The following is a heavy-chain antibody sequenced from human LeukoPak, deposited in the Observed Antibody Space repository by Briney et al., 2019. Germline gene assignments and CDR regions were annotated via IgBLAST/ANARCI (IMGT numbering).Heavy chain of an antibody. V-gene: IGHV5-51*01. CDR1: GYSFTSYW. J-gene: IGHJ4*02. CDR2: IYPGDSDT. Sequence: GESLKISCKGSGYSFTSYWIGWVRQMPGKGLEWMGIIYPGDSDTRYSPSFQGQVTISADKSISPASLQWSSLKASDPARYYFAXXXITMVRGVSEGSFDYWGQGTLVTVSS. CDR3: AXXXITMVRGVSEGSFDY. D-gene: IGHD3-10*01.